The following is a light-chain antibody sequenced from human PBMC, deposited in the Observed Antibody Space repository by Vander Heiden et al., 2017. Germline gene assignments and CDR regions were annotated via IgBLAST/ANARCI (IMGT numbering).Light chain of an antibody. CDR1: SYNIGNNY. Sequence: GQKVTISCSGSSYNIGNNYVSWYQQLPGTAPKLLIYDNNKRPSGIPDRFSGSKSGTSATLGITGLQTGDEADYYCGTWDSSLSAVVFGGGTKLTVL. J-gene: IGLJ2*01. CDR2: DNN. CDR3: GTWDSSLSAVV. V-gene: IGLV1-51*01.